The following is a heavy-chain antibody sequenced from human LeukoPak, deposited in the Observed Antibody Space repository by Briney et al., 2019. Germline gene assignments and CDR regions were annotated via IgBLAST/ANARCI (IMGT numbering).Heavy chain of an antibody. CDR2: IGTASDT. CDR3: ARGPPRGKDYYMDV. J-gene: IGHJ6*03. Sequence: GGSLRLSCAASGFTFSSFDMHWVRHPTGQGLEWVSTIGTASDTYYPGSVEGRFTLSRDNAKNSLYLQMNSLTAGDTAVYYCARGPPRGKDYYMDVWGRGTTVAV. CDR1: GFTFSSFD. V-gene: IGHV3-13*01.